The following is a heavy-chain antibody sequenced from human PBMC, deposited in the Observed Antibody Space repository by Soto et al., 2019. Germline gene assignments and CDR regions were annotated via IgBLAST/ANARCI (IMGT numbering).Heavy chain of an antibody. J-gene: IGHJ4*02. D-gene: IGHD1-26*01. CDR2: IKYSGTT. CDR3: SRGLISGSHYSGGWYYFDS. V-gene: IGHV4-39*01. CDR1: GGSISSSRCH. Sequence: PSETLSLTCTVSGGSISSSRCHWGWIRQPPGKGLEWIASIKYSGTTFYNTSLKSRVTLSVDTSKNQFALKLSSVTAAETAVYYCSRGLISGSHYSGGWYYFDSWGQGTQVTVS.